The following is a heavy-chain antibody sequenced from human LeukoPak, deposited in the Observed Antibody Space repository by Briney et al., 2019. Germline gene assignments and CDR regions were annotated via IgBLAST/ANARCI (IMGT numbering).Heavy chain of an antibody. Sequence: SETLSLTCGVSGYSISSDYYRGLIRPPPGKGLECIGTVYHSGSTYYNPSLKSRVTISVDTSKNQFSLQMNSVTAADTAVYYCARIDDTSGYQLDWLFDLGGRGTLVSVS. CDR1: GYSISSDYY. D-gene: IGHD3-22*01. CDR3: ARIDDTSGYQLDWLFDL. J-gene: IGHJ2*01. V-gene: IGHV4-38-2*01. CDR2: VYHSGST.